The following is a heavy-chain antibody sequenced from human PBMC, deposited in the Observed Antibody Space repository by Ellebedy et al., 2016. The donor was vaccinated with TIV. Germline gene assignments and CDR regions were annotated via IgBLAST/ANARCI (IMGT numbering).Heavy chain of an antibody. CDR3: ARAGYVSAYDI. V-gene: IGHV3-48*04. CDR1: GFTFSTYS. Sequence: GESLKISCAASGFTFSTYSMNWARQGPGKGLEWVSYISSGSSTIYYADSVKGRFTISRDNAKNSLYLQMNSLRAEDTAVYYCARAGYVSAYDIWGQGTRVTVSS. CDR2: ISSGSSTI. D-gene: IGHD2-15*01. J-gene: IGHJ3*02.